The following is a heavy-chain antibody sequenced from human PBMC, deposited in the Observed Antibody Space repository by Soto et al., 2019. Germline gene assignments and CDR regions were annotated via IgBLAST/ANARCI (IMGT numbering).Heavy chain of an antibody. Sequence: EVQLVESGGGLVQPGGSLRLSCAASGFTFNAYWMTWVRQAPGKGLEWVANINRDGTEKNYVDSVKGRVTVSRDNAKNSLHLQMYSLRAEDTAVYYCVRDRTEYGSYGSSYYDVFDIWGQGTKVTVSS. V-gene: IGHV3-7*05. D-gene: IGHD6-6*01. CDR2: INRDGTEK. CDR1: GFTFNAYW. J-gene: IGHJ3*02. CDR3: VRDRTEYGSYGSSYYDVFDI.